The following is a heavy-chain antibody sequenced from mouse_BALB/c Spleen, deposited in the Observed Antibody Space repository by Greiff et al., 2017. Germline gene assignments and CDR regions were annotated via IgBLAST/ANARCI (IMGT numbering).Heavy chain of an antibody. CDR3: ARQEVYYVNYWGFAY. V-gene: IGHV5-6*01. Sequence: EVKLVESGGDLVKPGGSLKLSCAASGFTLSSYGMSWVRQPPDKRLEWVATISSGGSYTYSPDSVKGRFTISRDNAKITLYLQMSSLKSEDTAMYYCARQEVYYVNYWGFAYWGQGTLVTVSA. CDR1: GFTLSSYG. D-gene: IGHD2-1*01. CDR2: ISSGGSYT. J-gene: IGHJ3*01.